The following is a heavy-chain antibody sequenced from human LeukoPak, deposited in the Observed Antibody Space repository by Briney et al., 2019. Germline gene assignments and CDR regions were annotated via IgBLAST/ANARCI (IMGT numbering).Heavy chain of an antibody. V-gene: IGHV1-8*01. CDR2: MNPKSGNT. CDR3: ATVRRNNDPMYYFDY. D-gene: IGHD1/OR15-1a*01. Sequence: GASVKVSCKTSGYTFTNYDINWVRQATGQGLEWMGWMNPKSGNTGSAQKFQGRVTMTEDTSTDTAYMELSSLRSEDTAVYYCATVRRNNDPMYYFDYWGQGTLVTVSS. J-gene: IGHJ4*02. CDR1: GYTFTNYD.